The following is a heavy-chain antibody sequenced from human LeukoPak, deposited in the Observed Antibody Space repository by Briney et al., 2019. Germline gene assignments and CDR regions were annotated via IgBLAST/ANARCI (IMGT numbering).Heavy chain of an antibody. Sequence: PGGSLRLSCAASGFTFRSYGMLWVRQAPGKGLEGGAVLWYDGSNKYYADSVKGRFTISRDNSKNTLYLQMNSLRAEDTAVYYCAREGQPNYYYYMDVWGKGTTVTVSS. CDR1: GFTFRSYG. D-gene: IGHD6-13*01. CDR2: LWYDGSNK. CDR3: AREGQPNYYYYMDV. J-gene: IGHJ6*03. V-gene: IGHV3-33*01.